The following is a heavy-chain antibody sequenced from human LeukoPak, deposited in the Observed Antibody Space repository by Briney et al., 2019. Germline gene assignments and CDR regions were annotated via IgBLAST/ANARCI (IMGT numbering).Heavy chain of an antibody. J-gene: IGHJ4*02. Sequence: SQTLSLTCTVSGGSISSGDYYWSWIRQPPGKGLEWIGYIYYSGSTYYNPSLKSRVSISVDTSKNQFSLKLSSVTAADTAVYYCARNQQQLEPFDYWGQGTLVTVSS. CDR1: GGSISSGDYY. CDR3: ARNQQQLEPFDY. D-gene: IGHD6-13*01. CDR2: IYYSGST. V-gene: IGHV4-30-4*08.